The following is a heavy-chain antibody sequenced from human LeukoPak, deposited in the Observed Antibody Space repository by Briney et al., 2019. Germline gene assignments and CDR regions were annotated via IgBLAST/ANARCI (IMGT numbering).Heavy chain of an antibody. CDR2: ISGSVATT. J-gene: IGHJ4*02. CDR3: AKDQSRVGASDPFDY. V-gene: IGHV3-23*01. D-gene: IGHD1-26*01. Sequence: GGSLRLSCAASGFTFSSCAMTWVRQAPGKGLEWVSSISGSVATTYYADSVKGRFTISRDNSNNTVYLQMNSLRAEDTAVYYCAKDQSRVGASDPFDYWGQGMQVGVSS. CDR1: GFTFSSCA.